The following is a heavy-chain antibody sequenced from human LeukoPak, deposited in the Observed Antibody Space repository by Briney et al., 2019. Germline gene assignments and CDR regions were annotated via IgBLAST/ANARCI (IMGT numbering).Heavy chain of an antibody. V-gene: IGHV4-61*01. Sequence: PSETLSLTCAVSGASVNSGSYYWSWIRQHPGKGLEWIGYIYYTGITNNNPSLKSRVTISVDTSKNQFSLNLNSVTAADTAVYYCATSQCGSDCYLAGDYWGQGTLVTVSS. CDR1: GASVNSGSYY. CDR3: ATSQCGSDCYLAGDY. D-gene: IGHD2-21*02. CDR2: IYYTGIT. J-gene: IGHJ4*02.